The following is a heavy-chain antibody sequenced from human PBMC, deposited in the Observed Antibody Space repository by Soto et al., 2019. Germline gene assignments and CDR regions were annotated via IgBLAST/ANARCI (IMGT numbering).Heavy chain of an antibody. CDR2: INSSSSYT. CDR1: GFTFSDYY. D-gene: IGHD5-12*01. V-gene: IGHV3-11*06. J-gene: IGHJ6*02. CDR3: ARGGYSGYAQPLDV. Sequence: GGSLRLSCAASGFTFSDYYMSWIRQAPGKGLEWVSYINSSSSYTNYADSVKGRFTISRDNAKNSLYLQMNSLRAEDTAVYYCARGGYSGYAQPLDVWGQGTTVTVSS.